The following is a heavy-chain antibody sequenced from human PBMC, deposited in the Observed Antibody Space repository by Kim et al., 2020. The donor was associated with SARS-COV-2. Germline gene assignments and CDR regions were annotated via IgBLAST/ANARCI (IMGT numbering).Heavy chain of an antibody. CDR2: ISNTGDDI. CDR3: TRVSSSGNSRGAFDG. CDR1: GFLFSIFR. V-gene: IGHV3-21*06. J-gene: IGHJ3*01. D-gene: IGHD1-26*01. Sequence: GGSLRLSCEASGFLFSIFRLNWVRQAPGKGLEWVSSISNTGDDIHYADSMKGRFTISRDNARNSVFLNMDSLRAEDTAVYYCTRVSSSGNSRGAFDGWGRGTMVTVPS.